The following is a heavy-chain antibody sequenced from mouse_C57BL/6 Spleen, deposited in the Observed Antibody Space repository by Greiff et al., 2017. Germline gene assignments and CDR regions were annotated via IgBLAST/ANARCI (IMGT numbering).Heavy chain of an antibody. J-gene: IGHJ2*01. V-gene: IGHV3-6*01. CDR3: ARVYDYDRGGFDY. Sequence: EVKLLESGPGLVKPSQSLSLTCSVTGYSITSGYYWNWIRQFPGNKLEWMGYISYDGSNNYNPSLKNRISITRDTSKNQFFLKLNSVTTEDTATYYCARVYDYDRGGFDYWGQGTTLTVSS. CDR2: ISYDGSN. CDR1: GYSITSGYY. D-gene: IGHD2-4*01.